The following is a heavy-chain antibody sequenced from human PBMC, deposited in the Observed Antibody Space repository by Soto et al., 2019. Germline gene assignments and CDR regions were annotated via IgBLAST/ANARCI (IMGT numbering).Heavy chain of an antibody. D-gene: IGHD1-20*01. CDR3: AKSDPELSITNWFDP. V-gene: IGHV3-23*01. CDR2: ISRSGGRT. CDR1: GLTLSSSG. Sequence: PGGSLRLSCAASGLTLSSSGMSWVRQAPGKGLEWVATISRSGGRTYYADSVKGRFTISRDNSKNTLYLQMNSLRAEDTAVYYCAKSDPELSITNWFDPWGQGTLVTVSS. J-gene: IGHJ5*02.